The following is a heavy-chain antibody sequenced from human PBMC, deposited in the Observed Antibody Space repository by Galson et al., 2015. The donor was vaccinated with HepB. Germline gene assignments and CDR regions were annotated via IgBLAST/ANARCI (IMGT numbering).Heavy chain of an antibody. J-gene: IGHJ3*02. CDR2: IDPSGGTT. Sequence: SVKVSCKASGYTFTSYYMHWVRQAPGQGLEWMGIIDPSGGTTSYAQRLQGRVTMTRDTSTSTVYMELSSLRSEDTAAYYCAGNYYGSGSYHNAFDIWGQGTMVTVSS. CDR3: AGNYYGSGSYHNAFDI. V-gene: IGHV1-46*04. D-gene: IGHD3-10*01. CDR1: GYTFTSYY.